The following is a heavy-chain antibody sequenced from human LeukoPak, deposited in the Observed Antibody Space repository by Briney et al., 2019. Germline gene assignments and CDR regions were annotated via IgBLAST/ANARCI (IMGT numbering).Heavy chain of an antibody. CDR1: GVTMSPYN. Sequence: SETLSLTCTVSGVTMSPYNRSWVRQPPGKGLELIWHIHNSGGTYYNASPGSRTFITADTTKNQFSLRLTSVTAADTTAYYCSRGLAGFVANDFWGQGTLVTVSS. D-gene: IGHD1-20*01. V-gene: IGHV4-59*08. CDR3: SRGLAGFVANDF. CDR2: IHNSGGT. J-gene: IGHJ4*02.